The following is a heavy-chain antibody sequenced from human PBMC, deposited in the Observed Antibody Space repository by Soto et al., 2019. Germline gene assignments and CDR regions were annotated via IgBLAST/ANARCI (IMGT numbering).Heavy chain of an antibody. V-gene: IGHV3-23*01. CDR2: ISGSGGST. CDR3: ARGNYGSGSYDY. D-gene: IGHD3-10*01. Sequence: GGSLRLSCAASGFTFSSYAMSWVRQAPGKGLEWVSAISGSGGSTYYADSVKGRFTISRDNSKNTLYLQMNSLRAEDTAVYYCARGNYGSGSYDYWGQGTLVTVSS. CDR1: GFTFSSYA. J-gene: IGHJ4*02.